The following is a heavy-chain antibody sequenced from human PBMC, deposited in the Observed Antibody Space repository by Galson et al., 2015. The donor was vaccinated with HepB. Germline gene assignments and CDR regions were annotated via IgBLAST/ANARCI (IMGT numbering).Heavy chain of an antibody. D-gene: IGHD3-22*01. CDR3: AREIRYYDSSGFDAFDI. V-gene: IGHV3-33*01. Sequence: SLRLSCAASGFTFSSYGMHWVRQAPGKGLEWVAVIWYDGSNKYYADSVKGRFTISRDNSKNTLYLQMNSLRAEDTAVYYCAREIRYYDSSGFDAFDIWGQGTMVTVSS. CDR1: GFTFSSYG. CDR2: IWYDGSNK. J-gene: IGHJ3*02.